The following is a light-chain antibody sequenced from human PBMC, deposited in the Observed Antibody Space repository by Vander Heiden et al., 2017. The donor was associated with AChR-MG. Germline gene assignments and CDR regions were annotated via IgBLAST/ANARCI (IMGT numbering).Light chain of an antibody. V-gene: IGKV1-39*01. CDR1: QSISSY. CDR2: AAS. Sequence: DIQMTKSASSLSASVGDRVTITSRASQSISSYLNWYQQKPGKAPKLLIYAASSLQSGVPSRFSGSGSGTDFTLTISSLQPEDFATYYCQQSYSTPVTFGGGTKVEIK. CDR3: QQSYSTPVT. J-gene: IGKJ4*01.